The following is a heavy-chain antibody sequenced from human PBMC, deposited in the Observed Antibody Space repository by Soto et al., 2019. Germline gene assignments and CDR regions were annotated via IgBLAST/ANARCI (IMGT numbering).Heavy chain of an antibody. V-gene: IGHV4-39*01. D-gene: IGHD1-26*01. CDR1: GASITSTSYH. CDR3: ARSVGDYYYGMDV. CDR2: FYYSGST. J-gene: IGHJ6*02. Sequence: ASEILSLTCTVSGASITSTSYHWGWIRQPPGKGLEWIGNFYYSGSTYYNPSLRSRVTISVDASKNQFSVKVSSVTATDTAVYYCARSVGDYYYGMDVWGQGTTVTVSS.